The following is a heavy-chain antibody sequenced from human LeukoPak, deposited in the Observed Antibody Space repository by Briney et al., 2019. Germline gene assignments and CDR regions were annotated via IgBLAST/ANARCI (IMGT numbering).Heavy chain of an antibody. V-gene: IGHV1-69*05. CDR1: GGTFSSYA. D-gene: IGHD2/OR15-2a*01. J-gene: IGHJ6*03. CDR2: IIPIFGTA. CDR3: ARAPHFSFTASYYYYYYMDV. Sequence: GASVKVSCKASGGTFSSYAISWVRQAPGQGLEWMGGIIPIFGTANYAQKFQGRVTITTDESTSTAYMELSSLRSEDTAVYYCARAPHFSFTASYYYYYYMDVWGKGTTVTVSS.